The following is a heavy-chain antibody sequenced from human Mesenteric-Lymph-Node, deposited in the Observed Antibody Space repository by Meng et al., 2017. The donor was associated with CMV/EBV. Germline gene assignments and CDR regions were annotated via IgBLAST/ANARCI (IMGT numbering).Heavy chain of an antibody. CDR2: IYYSGST. D-gene: IGHD5-24*01. V-gene: IGHV4-59*01. CDR3: ARAVEMATDYFDY. J-gene: IGHJ4*02. Sequence: SETLSLTCTVSGGSISSYYWSWIRQPPGKGLEWIGYIYYSGSTNYNPSLKSRVTISVDTSKNQFSLKLSSVTAADTAVYYCARAVEMATDYFDYWGQGTLVTVS. CDR1: GGSISSYY.